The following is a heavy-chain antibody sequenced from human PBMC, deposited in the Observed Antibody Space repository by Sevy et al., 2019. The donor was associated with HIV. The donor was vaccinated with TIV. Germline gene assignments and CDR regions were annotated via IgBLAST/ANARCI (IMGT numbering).Heavy chain of an antibody. CDR1: GFTFSSYG. D-gene: IGHD6-19*01. V-gene: IGHV3-30*18. CDR3: AKVGEQWLVREAFDS. CDR2: ISYDGSNK. J-gene: IGHJ4*02. Sequence: GGSLRLSCAASGFTFSSYGMHWVRQAPGKGLEWVAVISYDGSNKYYADSVKDRFTISRDNSKNTLYLQMNSLRAEDTAVYYCAKVGEQWLVREAFDSWGQRTLVTVSS.